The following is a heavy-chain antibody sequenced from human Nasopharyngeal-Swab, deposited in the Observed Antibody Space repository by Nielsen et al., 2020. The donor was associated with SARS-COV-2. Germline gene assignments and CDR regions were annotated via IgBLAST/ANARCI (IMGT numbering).Heavy chain of an antibody. Sequence: VRQAPGKGLEWVSVIYSGGGSYYADSVKGRFTISRDNFKNMSYLQMNSLRAEDTAMYYCTREDRYASGSFDHWGQGTLVTVSS. CDR3: TREDRYASGSFDH. D-gene: IGHD3-10*01. J-gene: IGHJ4*02. CDR2: IYSGGGS. V-gene: IGHV3-53*01.